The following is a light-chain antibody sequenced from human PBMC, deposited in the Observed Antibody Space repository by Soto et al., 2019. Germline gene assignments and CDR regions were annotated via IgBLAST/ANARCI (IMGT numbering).Light chain of an antibody. J-gene: IGKJ1*01. CDR1: QSLGSGY. V-gene: IGKV3-20*01. CDR2: AAS. CDR3: QQYDTSPRT. Sequence: EILLTQSPGTLSLSPGDRATLSCRASQSLGSGYSAWYRQKPGQAPRILIYAASSRATGVPDRFSGSGSGTDFSLTISRLEPEDFAVYYCQQYDTSPRTFGQGTKVEI.